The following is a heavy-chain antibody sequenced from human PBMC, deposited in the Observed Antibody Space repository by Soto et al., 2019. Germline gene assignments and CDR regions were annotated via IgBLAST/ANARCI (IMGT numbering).Heavy chain of an antibody. CDR1: GGSISNYY. V-gene: IGHV4-4*07. Sequence: KPSETLSLTCAVSGGSISNYYWSWIRQSAEKRLEWIGRVSSTGSSYYNPSLKSRVTISVDTSKNQVSLNLTSVTAADTAVYYCAREWNTAMVPLGGMDVWGQGTTVTVSS. CDR2: VSSTGSS. J-gene: IGHJ6*02. D-gene: IGHD5-18*01. CDR3: AREWNTAMVPLGGMDV.